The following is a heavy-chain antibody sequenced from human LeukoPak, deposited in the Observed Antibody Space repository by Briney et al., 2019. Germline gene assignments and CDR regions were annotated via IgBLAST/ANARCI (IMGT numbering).Heavy chain of an antibody. CDR3: ARGRGYSYGEPRNKHTDY. CDR1: GDSISSGDYY. V-gene: IGHV4-31*03. D-gene: IGHD5-18*01. CDR2: IYYNGST. J-gene: IGHJ4*02. Sequence: PSETLSLTCTVSGDSISSGDYYWTWIRQHPGKGLEWIGYIYYNGSTDYNPSLKSRITISVDTSKKQFSLKLSSVTAADTAVYYCARGRGYSYGEPRNKHTDYWGQGTLVTVSS.